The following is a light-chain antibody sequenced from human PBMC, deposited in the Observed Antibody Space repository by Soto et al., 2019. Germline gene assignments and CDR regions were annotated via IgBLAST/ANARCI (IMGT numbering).Light chain of an antibody. CDR3: QQYDTSWT. Sequence: DIQMTQSPSTLSASVGDRVTITCRASQTISGWLAWYQQKPGEAPKLLIYDVSTLESGVSSRFSGSGSGTQFTRTISSLQPDDSAAYFCQQYDTSWTFGQGTQVEI. V-gene: IGKV1-5*01. CDR1: QTISGW. CDR2: DVS. J-gene: IGKJ1*01.